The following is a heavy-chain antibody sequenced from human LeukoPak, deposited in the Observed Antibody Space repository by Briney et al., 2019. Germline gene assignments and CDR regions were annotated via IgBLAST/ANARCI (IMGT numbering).Heavy chain of an antibody. CDR2: IIPIFGTA. V-gene: IGHV1-69*13. CDR1: GYTFTSNY. D-gene: IGHD2-15*01. J-gene: IGHJ6*02. Sequence: SVEVSCKASGYTFTSNYIHWVRQAPGQGLEWMGGIIPIFGTANYAQKFQGRVTITADESTSTAYMELSSLRSEDTAVYYCARGECSGGSCLVYYGMDVWGQGTTVTVSS. CDR3: ARGECSGGSCLVYYGMDV.